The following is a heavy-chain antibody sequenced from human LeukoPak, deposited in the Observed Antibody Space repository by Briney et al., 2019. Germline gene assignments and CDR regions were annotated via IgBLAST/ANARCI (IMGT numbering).Heavy chain of an antibody. Sequence: GGSLRLSCAASGFTFSSYAMSWVRQAPGKGLEWVSAISGSGGSTYYADSVKGRFTISRDNSKNTLYLQMNSLRAEDAAVYYCAKVPWIDYYYGMDVWGQGTTVTVAS. J-gene: IGHJ6*02. CDR1: GFTFSSYA. CDR3: AKVPWIDYYYGMDV. D-gene: IGHD2-2*03. V-gene: IGHV3-23*01. CDR2: ISGSGGST.